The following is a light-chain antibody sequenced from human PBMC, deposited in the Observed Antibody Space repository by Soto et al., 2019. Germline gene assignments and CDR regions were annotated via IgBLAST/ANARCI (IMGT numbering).Light chain of an antibody. J-gene: IGKJ2*01. CDR2: GAS. V-gene: IGKV3-15*01. Sequence: EIVMTQSPATLSVSPGERATLSCRASQSVTSNLAWYQQKPGRAPRLLIYGASTRATGIPARFSGSGSGTEFTLTISVLQSEDFALYYCQHYCNCPYTFGQGTKLEIK. CDR1: QSVTSN. CDR3: QHYCNCPYT.